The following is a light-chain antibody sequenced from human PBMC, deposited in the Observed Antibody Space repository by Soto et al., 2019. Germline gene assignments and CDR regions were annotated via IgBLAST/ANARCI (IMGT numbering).Light chain of an antibody. Sequence: QSVLTQPPSASGTPGQRVNISCSGSSSNIGSNYVYWYQQLPGTAPKLLIYGNSNRPSGVPDRFSGSKSGTSASLAITGLQAEDEADYYCSAYAGSNNFVFRSGTKVTVL. CDR1: SSNIGSNY. J-gene: IGLJ1*01. V-gene: IGLV1-47*02. CDR3: SAYAGSNNFV. CDR2: GNS.